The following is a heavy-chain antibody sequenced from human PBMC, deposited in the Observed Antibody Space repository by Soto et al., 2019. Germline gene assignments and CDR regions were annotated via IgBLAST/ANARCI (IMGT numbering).Heavy chain of an antibody. J-gene: IGHJ6*02. CDR1: GGSIGSSSDY. CDR2: IYYSGST. D-gene: IGHD5-18*01. Sequence: ASQTKSHTCTVVGGSIGSSSDYWGWIRQPPGKGLEWIGSIYYSGSTYYNPSLKSRVTISVDTSKNQFSLKLSSVTAADTAVYYCARRSTAMDHRYGMDVWGQGTTVTVSS. V-gene: IGHV4-39*01. CDR3: ARRSTAMDHRYGMDV.